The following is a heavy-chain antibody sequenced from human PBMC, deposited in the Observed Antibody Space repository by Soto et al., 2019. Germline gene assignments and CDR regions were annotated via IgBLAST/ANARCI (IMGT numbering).Heavy chain of an antibody. CDR2: IYTSGST. J-gene: IGHJ5*01. D-gene: IGHD2-2*01. CDR1: GGSISNYY. V-gene: IGHV4-4*07. CDR3: ARQTTYSSSWFDY. Sequence: SETLSLTCTGSGGSISNYYWTWIRQPAGKGLEWIGRIYTSGSTNYNPSLKSRVTLSVDTSKNQFSLKLSSVTAADTALYYCARQTTYSSSWFDYWGHGTLVTVSS.